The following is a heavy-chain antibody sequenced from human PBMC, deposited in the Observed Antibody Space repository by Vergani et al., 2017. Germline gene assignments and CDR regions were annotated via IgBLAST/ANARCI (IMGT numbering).Heavy chain of an antibody. J-gene: IGHJ4*02. D-gene: IGHD3-22*01. CDR3: ASGVGDYYDSSGYYGTLDY. Sequence: EVQLLESGGGLVQPGGSLRLSCAASGFTFSSYSMNWVRQAPGKGLEWVSSISSSSSYIYYADSVKGRFTISRDNAKNSLYLQMNSLRAEDTAVYYCASGVGDYYDSSGYYGTLDYWGQGTLVTVSS. V-gene: IGHV3-21*01. CDR1: GFTFSSYS. CDR2: ISSSSSYI.